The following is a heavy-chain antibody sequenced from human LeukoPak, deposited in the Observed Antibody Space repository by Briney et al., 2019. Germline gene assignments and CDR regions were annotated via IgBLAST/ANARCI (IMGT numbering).Heavy chain of an antibody. Sequence: PGRSLRLSCAASGFTVSSSYMNWVRQAPGKGLEWVSLIFSGGGTYYADSVKGRFTISRDNSKNTLFLQMNSLRAEDTAVYYCARGGVVYPDSFDIWGRGTMVTVSS. V-gene: IGHV3-66*01. CDR2: IFSGGGT. D-gene: IGHD2-15*01. CDR1: GFTVSSSY. J-gene: IGHJ3*02. CDR3: ARGGVVYPDSFDI.